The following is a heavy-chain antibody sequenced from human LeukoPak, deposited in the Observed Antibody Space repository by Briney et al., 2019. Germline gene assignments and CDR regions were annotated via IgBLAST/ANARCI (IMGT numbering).Heavy chain of an antibody. J-gene: IGHJ3*02. V-gene: IGHV3-23*01. CDR3: AKDRDDYGDPETFNI. CDR1: GFTFSSYA. Sequence: GGSPRLSCAASGFTFSSYAMTWVRQAPGKGLEWVSAVSGNGGRTYYADSVKGRFTISRDNSKNTLYLQMNSLRAEDTAIYYCAKDRDDYGDPETFNIWGQGTMVTVSP. CDR2: VSGNGGRT. D-gene: IGHD4-17*01.